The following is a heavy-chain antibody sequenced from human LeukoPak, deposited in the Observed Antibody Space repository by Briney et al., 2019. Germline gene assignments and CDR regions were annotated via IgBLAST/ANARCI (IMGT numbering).Heavy chain of an antibody. CDR1: GGSLSSFY. CDR2: VYYSGST. CDR3: ARDLGYCSLTICQNWFDP. D-gene: IGHD2-2*01. V-gene: IGHV4-59*01. J-gene: IGHJ5*02. Sequence: SETLSLTCPVSGGSLSSFYWSWIRQPPGKGLEWIGYVYYSGSTNYNPSLKSRVTISVDTSKNQFSLKLSSVTAADTAVYYCARDLGYCSLTICQNWFDPWGEGTLVTVSS.